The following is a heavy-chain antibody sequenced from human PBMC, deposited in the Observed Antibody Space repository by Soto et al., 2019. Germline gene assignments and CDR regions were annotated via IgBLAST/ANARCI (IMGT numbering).Heavy chain of an antibody. CDR3: ARARSSTMIVVTNHWCFDL. CDR1: GLTVSANY. V-gene: IGHV3-53*01. Sequence: EVQLVESGGGLIQPGGSLRLSCAASGLTVSANYMNWVRQAPGKGLEWVSLLYSGGTAYYADSVRGRFTISRDNSKNTLYLQMNSLRAEDTAVYFCARARSSTMIVVTNHWCFDLWGRGTLVTVSS. D-gene: IGHD3-22*01. J-gene: IGHJ2*01. CDR2: LYSGGTA.